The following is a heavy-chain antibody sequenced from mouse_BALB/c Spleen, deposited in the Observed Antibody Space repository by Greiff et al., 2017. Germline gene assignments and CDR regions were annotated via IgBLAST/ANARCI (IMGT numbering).Heavy chain of an antibody. V-gene: IGHV5-17*02. Sequence: EVKLMESGGGLVQPGGSRKLSCAASGFTFSSFGMHWVRQAPEKGLEWVAYISSGSSTIYYADTVKGRFTISRDNPKNTLFLQMTSLRSEDTAMYYCARLPDYYAMDYWGQVTSVTVSS. CDR3: ARLPDYYAMDY. CDR2: ISSGSSTI. CDR1: GFTFSSFG. J-gene: IGHJ4*01.